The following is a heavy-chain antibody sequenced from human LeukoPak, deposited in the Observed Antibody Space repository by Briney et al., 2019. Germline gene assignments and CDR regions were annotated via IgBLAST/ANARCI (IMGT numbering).Heavy chain of an antibody. CDR2: IHYSGYT. Sequence: SETLSLTCAVSGGSISSGGYSWSWIRQPPGKGLEWIGFIHYSGYTNYNPSLKSRVTISLDTSKNHFSLKLSSVTAADTAVYYCARDRSGYFDSSGYYVGYFDLWGRGTLVTVSS. J-gene: IGHJ2*01. D-gene: IGHD3-22*01. CDR3: ARDRSGYFDSSGYYVGYFDL. V-gene: IGHV4-61*03. CDR1: GGSISSGGYS.